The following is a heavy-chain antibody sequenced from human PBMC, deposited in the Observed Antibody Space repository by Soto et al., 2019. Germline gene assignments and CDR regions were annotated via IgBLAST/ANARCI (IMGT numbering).Heavy chain of an antibody. V-gene: IGHV4-30-2*05. J-gene: IGHJ5*02. CDR3: ARERPDGSRLDP. D-gene: IGHD6-13*01. CDR1: DGYRIGLGGS. CDR2: INHSGSA. Sequence: VADGYRIGLGGSRIWKNQTPGKGLQWIGQINHSGSANYNPSLKSRVTISVHTSKNQFSLKLSSVTAADTAVYYGARERPDGSRLDPWGQGTLVTVSS.